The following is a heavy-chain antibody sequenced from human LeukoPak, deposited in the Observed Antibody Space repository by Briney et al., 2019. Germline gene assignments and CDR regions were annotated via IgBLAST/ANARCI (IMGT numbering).Heavy chain of an antibody. V-gene: IGHV1-69*06. Sequence: SVKVSCKASGYTFTHYGISWVRQAPGQGLEWMGGIIPIFGTANYAQKFQGRVTITADKSTSTAYMELSSLRSEDTAVYYCARSDYGSGSYYYFDYWGQGTLVTVSS. CDR1: GYTFTHYG. D-gene: IGHD3-10*01. J-gene: IGHJ4*02. CDR3: ARSDYGSGSYYYFDY. CDR2: IIPIFGTA.